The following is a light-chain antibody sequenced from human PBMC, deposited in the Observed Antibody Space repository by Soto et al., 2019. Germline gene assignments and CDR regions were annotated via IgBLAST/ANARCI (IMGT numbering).Light chain of an antibody. CDR2: DVN. Sequence: QSALTQPASVSGSPGQSITISCTGTSSDVGGYNFVSWYQQHPGKAPRLMILDVNNRPSGVSTRFSGSKSGNTASLTSSGLQAEDEADYYCCSYSGSSTIVGFGGGTQLTVL. CDR3: CSYSGSSTIVG. CDR1: SSDVGGYNF. V-gene: IGLV2-14*03. J-gene: IGLJ2*01.